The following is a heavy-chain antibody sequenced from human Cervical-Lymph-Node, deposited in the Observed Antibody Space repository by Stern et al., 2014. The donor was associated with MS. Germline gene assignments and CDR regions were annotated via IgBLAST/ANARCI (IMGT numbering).Heavy chain of an antibody. CDR2: TRPNSGGT. Sequence: QLVQSGAEVKQPGDSVKVSCKASGYSFTAYYMHWVRQAPGQGLEWMGGTRPNSGGTKSAQNFQGRVTMTRDTSISTFYMELSGLTSDDTAVFYCARERHSMDVWGQGTTVTVSS. CDR1: GYSFTAYY. J-gene: IGHJ6*02. V-gene: IGHV1-2*02. CDR3: ARERHSMDV.